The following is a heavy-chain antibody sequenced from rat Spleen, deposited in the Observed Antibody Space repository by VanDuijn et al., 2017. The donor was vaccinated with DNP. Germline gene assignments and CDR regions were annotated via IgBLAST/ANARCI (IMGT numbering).Heavy chain of an antibody. Sequence: EVHLVETGGGLVQPGRSLKLSCVASGFTFSSYWMYWIRQAPGKGLEWVASISTAAGTTYYPDSVKGRFTISRNDAENTIYLQMNSLRSEDTATYYCAKDRQGGYAMDAWGQGTSVTVSS. CDR2: ISTAAGTT. J-gene: IGHJ4*01. V-gene: IGHV5-58*01. CDR3: AKDRQGGYAMDA. CDR1: GFTFSSYW.